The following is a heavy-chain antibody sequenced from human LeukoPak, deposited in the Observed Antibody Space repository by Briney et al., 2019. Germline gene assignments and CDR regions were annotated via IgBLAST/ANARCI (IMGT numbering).Heavy chain of an antibody. CDR3: ARGTGQQLALFFDY. CDR2: INPNSGGT. D-gene: IGHD6-13*01. CDR1: GYTFTSYY. J-gene: IGHJ4*02. V-gene: IGHV1-2*02. Sequence: ASVKVSCKASGYTFTSYYMHWVRQAPGQGLEWMGWINPNSGGTNYAQKFQGRVTMTKDTSISTAYMELSRLRSDDTAVYYCARGTGQQLALFFDYWGQGTLVTVSS.